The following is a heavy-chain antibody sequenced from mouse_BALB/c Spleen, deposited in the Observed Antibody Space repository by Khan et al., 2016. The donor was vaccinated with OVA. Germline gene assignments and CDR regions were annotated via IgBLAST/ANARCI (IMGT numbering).Heavy chain of an antibody. J-gene: IGHJ4*01. Sequence: VQLQESGPGLVAPSQSLSITCTVSGFSLTTYGVHWVRQPPGKGLEWLGVIWAGGDTNYNSPTMSRLSISKDNSTSKVFLKMNSLQTDDTAVYYCSRFYGGYYYTVDYWGQGTSVTISS. CDR1: GFSLTTYG. V-gene: IGHV2-9*02. CDR2: IWAGGDT. CDR3: SRFYGGYYYTVDY. D-gene: IGHD2-3*01.